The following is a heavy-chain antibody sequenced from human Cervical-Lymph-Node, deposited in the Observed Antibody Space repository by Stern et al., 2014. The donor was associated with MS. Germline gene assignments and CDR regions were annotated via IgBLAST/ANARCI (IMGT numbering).Heavy chain of an antibody. V-gene: IGHV3-11*01. Sequence: MQLVESGGGLVKTGGSLRLSCAGHGFIFSDQYMSWVRQAPGKGLEWISYITNGGDTIYYADSVKGRFTISRDSARNSVYLHMNRLRVEDTAVYYCVREGVRFSTWSLKDAFDIWGQGTAVAVSS. CDR1: GFIFSDQY. D-gene: IGHD3-3*01. CDR3: VREGVRFSTWSLKDAFDI. CDR2: ITNGGDTI. J-gene: IGHJ3*02.